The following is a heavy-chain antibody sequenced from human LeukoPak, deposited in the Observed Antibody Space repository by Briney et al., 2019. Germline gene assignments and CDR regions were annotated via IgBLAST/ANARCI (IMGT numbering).Heavy chain of an antibody. V-gene: IGHV4-31*03. CDR3: ARVRNTYYYDSSGYYYLDY. CDR2: IYYSGST. Sequence: SQTLSLTCTVSGGSISSGGYYWSWIRQHPGKGLEWIGYIYYSGSTYYNPSLKSRVTISVDTSKDQFSLKLSSATAADTAVYYCARVRNTYYYDSSGYYYLDYWSQGTLVTVSS. J-gene: IGHJ4*02. D-gene: IGHD3-22*01. CDR1: GGSISSGGYY.